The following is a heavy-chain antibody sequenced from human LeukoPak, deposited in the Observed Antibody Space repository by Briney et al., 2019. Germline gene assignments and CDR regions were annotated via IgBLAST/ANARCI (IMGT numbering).Heavy chain of an antibody. V-gene: IGHV3-48*01. CDR1: GFTFSSFS. D-gene: IGHD4-11*01. CDR2: ISSPRRTI. CDR3: ARARPGDYSDFQFDY. J-gene: IGHJ4*02. Sequence: GRSLRLSCAASGFTFSSFSTNCVRQAPGKGLEGVSYISSPRRTIYYADSAKGRFTISRDNAKHSLYLQMNSLSGEHTGVYYCARARPGDYSDFQFDYWGQGTLVTVSS.